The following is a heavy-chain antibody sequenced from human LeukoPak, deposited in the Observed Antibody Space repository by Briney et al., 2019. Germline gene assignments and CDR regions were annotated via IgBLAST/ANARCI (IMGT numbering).Heavy chain of an antibody. CDR1: GFTFSSYG. D-gene: IGHD3-16*01. J-gene: IGHJ4*02. CDR3: AGFWGSHRLEY. V-gene: IGHV3-30*03. Sequence: GGSLRLSCAASGFTFSSYGMHWVRQAPGKGLEWVTIISYDARNKYFADSVNGRFTVSRDNSKNTVYLQMNSLRVDDTAVYFCAGFWGSHRLEYWGQGTPVIVSS. CDR2: ISYDARNK.